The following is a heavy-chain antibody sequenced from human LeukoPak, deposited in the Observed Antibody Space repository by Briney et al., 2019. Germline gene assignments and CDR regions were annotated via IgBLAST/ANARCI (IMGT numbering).Heavy chain of an antibody. Sequence: ASVKVSCKACGYTFTSYAMNWVRQVPGQGLEWMGRINTNTGNPTYAQGFTGRFVFSLDTSVSTAYLQISSLKAEDTAVYYCARNLQWLAPYYYYYMDVWGKGTTVTVSS. J-gene: IGHJ6*03. CDR2: INTNTGNP. V-gene: IGHV7-4-1*02. D-gene: IGHD6-19*01. CDR3: ARNLQWLAPYYYYYMDV. CDR1: GYTFTSYA.